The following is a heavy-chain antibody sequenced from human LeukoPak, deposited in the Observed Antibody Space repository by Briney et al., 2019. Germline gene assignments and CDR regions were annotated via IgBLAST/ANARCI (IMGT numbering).Heavy chain of an antibody. CDR1: GAPLRRPY. D-gene: IGHD1-26*01. J-gene: IGHJ5*02. V-gene: IGHV4-4*07. Sequence: SETLSLTCTVTGAPLRRPYWNWIRQPAGKGLQWSGRIYPSGSTDYNPSLKSRVTMSVDTSQNQFSLRLRSVTAADTAVYYCAREGGSYNCFDPWGQGTLVTVSS. CDR2: IYPSGST. CDR3: AREGGSYNCFDP.